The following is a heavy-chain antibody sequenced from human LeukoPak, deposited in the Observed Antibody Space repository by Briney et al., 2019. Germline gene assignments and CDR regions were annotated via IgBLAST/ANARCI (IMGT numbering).Heavy chain of an antibody. J-gene: IGHJ1*01. CDR2: ISAYNGNT. D-gene: IGHD3-10*01. Sequence: GASVKVSCKASGYTFTSYGISWVRQAPGQGLEWMGWISAYNGNTNYAQKLQGRVTMTTDTSTSTAHMELRSLRSDDTAVYYCARVSGGVGGYFQHWGQGTLVTVSS. CDR3: ARVSGGVGGYFQH. V-gene: IGHV1-18*01. CDR1: GYTFTSYG.